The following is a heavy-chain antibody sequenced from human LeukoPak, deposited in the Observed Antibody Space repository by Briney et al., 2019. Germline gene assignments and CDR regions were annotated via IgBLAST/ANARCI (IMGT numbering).Heavy chain of an antibody. D-gene: IGHD4-17*01. CDR1: GFTFSSYE. CDR3: AREGVTTYYYYGMDV. J-gene: IGHJ6*02. Sequence: PGGSLRLSCAASGFTFSSYEMNWVRQAPGKGLEWVSYISSSGSTIYYADSVKGRFTISRDNAKNSLYLQMNSLRAEDTAVYYCAREGVTTYYYYGMDVWGQGTTVTVSS. V-gene: IGHV3-48*03. CDR2: ISSSGSTI.